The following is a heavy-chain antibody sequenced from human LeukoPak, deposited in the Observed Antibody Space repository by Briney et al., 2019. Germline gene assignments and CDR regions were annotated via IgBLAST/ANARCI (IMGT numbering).Heavy chain of an antibody. CDR2: IYYSGST. CDR1: GGSISSSSYY. CDR3: ARSNYYDSSGYDY. D-gene: IGHD3-22*01. Sequence: PSETLSLTCTVSGGSISSSSYYWGWIRQPPGKGLEWIGSIYYSGSTYYNLSLKSRVTISVDTSKNQFSLKLSSVTAADTAVYYCARSNYYDSSGYDYWGQGTLVTVSS. J-gene: IGHJ4*02. V-gene: IGHV4-39*07.